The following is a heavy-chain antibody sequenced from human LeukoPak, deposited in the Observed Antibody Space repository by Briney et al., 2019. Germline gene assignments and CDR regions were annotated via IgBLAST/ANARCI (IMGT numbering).Heavy chain of an antibody. CDR1: GFTFSSYW. CDR2: IKQGGSET. J-gene: IGHJ3*02. CDR3: ARDIEALDI. Sequence: PGGSLRLSCAASGFTFSSYWVSWVRQAPGKGLEGVAYIKQGGSETYYVDSVKGRFTISRDDAKNSLYLQMNSLRAEDTAVYYCARDIEALDIWGQGTMVSVPS. D-gene: IGHD3-16*02. V-gene: IGHV3-7*01.